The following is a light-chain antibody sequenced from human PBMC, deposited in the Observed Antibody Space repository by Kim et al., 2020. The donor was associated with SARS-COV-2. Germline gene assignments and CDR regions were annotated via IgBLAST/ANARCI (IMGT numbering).Light chain of an antibody. Sequence: SPGERATLTSRSRQSVSTDLAWYQQKPGPAPRLLIYGASTRATGIPARFSGSGSGTEFTLTISGLQSEDLAVYYCQQYKNWPPITFGQGTRLEIK. CDR3: QQYKNWPPIT. CDR1: QSVSTD. CDR2: GAS. J-gene: IGKJ5*01. V-gene: IGKV3D-15*01.